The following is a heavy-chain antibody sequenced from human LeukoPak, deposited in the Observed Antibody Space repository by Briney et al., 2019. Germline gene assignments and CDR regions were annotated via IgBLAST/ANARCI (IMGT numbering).Heavy chain of an antibody. J-gene: IGHJ4*02. Sequence: ASVKVSCKASGYTFTSYDINWVRQATGQGLEWMGWMNPNSGNTGYAQKFQGRVTMARNTSISTAYMELSSLRSEDTAVYYCARAGCYDSSGYYLFDYWGQGTLVTVSS. CDR1: GYTFTSYD. D-gene: IGHD3-22*01. CDR3: ARAGCYDSSGYYLFDY. CDR2: MNPNSGNT. V-gene: IGHV1-8*01.